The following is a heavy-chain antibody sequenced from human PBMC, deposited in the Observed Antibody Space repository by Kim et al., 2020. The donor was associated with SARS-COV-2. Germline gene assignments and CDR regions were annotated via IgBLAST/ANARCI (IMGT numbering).Heavy chain of an antibody. CDR3: ARESSSSSSFDY. J-gene: IGHJ4*02. CDR2: I. Sequence: IYSADSVKGRFTISKDKAKNSLFLQKSGLRVEDTAIYYCARESSSSSSFDYWGQGTLVTVSS. D-gene: IGHD6-6*01. V-gene: IGHV3-11*01.